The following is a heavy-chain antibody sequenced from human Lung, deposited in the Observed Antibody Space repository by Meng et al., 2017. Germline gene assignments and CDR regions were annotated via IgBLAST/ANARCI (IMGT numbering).Heavy chain of an antibody. V-gene: IGHV3-15*01. J-gene: IGHJ4*02. CDR2: SKSNSDGGTT. D-gene: IGHD6-13*01. Sequence: EGRRGELGGGLVKARVYRRLASEASGFSFSDAWMSWVRQAPGKGLEWVGRSKSNSDGGTTDYAAPVKGRFTISSDDSKNTLYLQMNSLITEDTAVHFCATGAAAADHWGQGTLVTVSS. CDR1: GFSFSDAW. CDR3: ATGAAAADH.